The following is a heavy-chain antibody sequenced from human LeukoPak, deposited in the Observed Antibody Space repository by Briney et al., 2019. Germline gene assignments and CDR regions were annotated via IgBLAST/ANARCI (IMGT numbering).Heavy chain of an antibody. D-gene: IGHD4-11*01. CDR3: ARDRQSGFDP. CDR2: ISTYNVNT. Sequence: GASVKVSCKASGYTFTSHGITWVRQAPGQGLEWMGWISTYNVNTNYAQKLQGRVTMTTDTSTSTAYMELRSLRSDDTAVYYCARDRQSGFDPWGQGTLVTVSS. V-gene: IGHV1-18*04. CDR1: GYTFTSHG. J-gene: IGHJ5*02.